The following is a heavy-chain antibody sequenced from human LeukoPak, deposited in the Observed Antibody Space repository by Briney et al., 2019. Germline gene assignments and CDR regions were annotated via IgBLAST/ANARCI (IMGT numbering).Heavy chain of an antibody. V-gene: IGHV3-30*18. CDR3: SKSAVAGTHYYYYDMDV. Sequence: GGSLRLSCAASGFNFGSYGMHWDRQPPGKGLEWVAVISYDGSHEYYADSVKGRFTISRDGSRNTLYLQMDSLRPEDTAMYYCSKSAVAGTHYYYYDMDVWGQGTTVTVSS. CDR2: ISYDGSHE. D-gene: IGHD6-19*01. CDR1: GFNFGSYG. J-gene: IGHJ6*02.